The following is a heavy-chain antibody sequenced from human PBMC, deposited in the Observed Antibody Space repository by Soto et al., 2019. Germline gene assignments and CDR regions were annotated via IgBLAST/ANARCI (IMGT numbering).Heavy chain of an antibody. CDR3: ARLWGWFGDY. CDR2: IYYSGST. J-gene: IGHJ4*02. CDR1: GGSISSYY. Sequence: QVQLQESGPGLVKPSETLSLTCTVSGGSISSYYCSWIRQPPGKGLEWIGYIYYSGSTNYNPSLTSXVXIXXDTSKNQFSLKLSSVTAADTAVYYCARLWGWFGDYWGQGTLVTVSS. V-gene: IGHV4-59*08. D-gene: IGHD3-10*01.